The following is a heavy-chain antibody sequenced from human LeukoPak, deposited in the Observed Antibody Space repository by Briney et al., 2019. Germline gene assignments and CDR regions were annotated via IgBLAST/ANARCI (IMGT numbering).Heavy chain of an antibody. D-gene: IGHD3-3*02. CDR3: SISYYYYGMDV. Sequence: PGGSLRLSCAASGFTFSSYWMSWVRQAPGKGLEWVANIKQDGSEKYYVDSVKGRFTISRDNAKNSLYLQMNSLRAEDTAVYYCSISYYYYGMDVWGKGTTVTVSS. J-gene: IGHJ6*04. CDR2: IKQDGSEK. CDR1: GFTFSSYW. V-gene: IGHV3-7*03.